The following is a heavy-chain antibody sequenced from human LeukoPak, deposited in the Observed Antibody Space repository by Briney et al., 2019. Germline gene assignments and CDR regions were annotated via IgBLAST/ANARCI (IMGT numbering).Heavy chain of an antibody. Sequence: ASVKVSCKASGYTFTGYYMHWVRQAPGQGLEWMGWINPNSGGTNYAQKFQDWVTMTRDTSISTAYMELSSLRPNDTAVYYCARGGIIDELWFGEDTWGQGTLVTVSS. CDR2: INPNSGGT. D-gene: IGHD3-10*01. CDR3: ARGGIIDELWFGEDT. J-gene: IGHJ5*02. CDR1: GYTFTGYY. V-gene: IGHV1-2*04.